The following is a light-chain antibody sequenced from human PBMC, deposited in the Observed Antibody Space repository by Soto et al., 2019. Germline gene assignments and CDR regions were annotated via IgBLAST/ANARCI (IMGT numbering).Light chain of an antibody. J-gene: IGLJ1*01. CDR1: SSDIGAYNY. CDR3: SSYTRSTSYV. Sequence: QSALTQPASVSGSPRQSITISCTGTSSDIGAYNYVSWYQQHPGKAPKFMIYEVNNRPSGVSDRFSASKSGNTASLTISGLQAEDEADYYCSSYTRSTSYVFGTGTKLTVL. V-gene: IGLV2-14*01. CDR2: EVN.